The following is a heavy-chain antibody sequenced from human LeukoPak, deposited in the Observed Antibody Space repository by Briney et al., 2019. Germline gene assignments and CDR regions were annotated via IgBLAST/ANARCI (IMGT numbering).Heavy chain of an antibody. Sequence: SVKVSCKASGGTFSSYAISWVRQAPGQGLEWMGGIIPIFGTANYAQKFQGRVTITADESTSTAYMELSRLRSDDTAVYYCASGPLYYGSGSSGTRRFNYYGMDVWGQGTTVTVSS. D-gene: IGHD3-10*01. J-gene: IGHJ6*02. V-gene: IGHV1-69*01. CDR1: GGTFSSYA. CDR2: IIPIFGTA. CDR3: ASGPLYYGSGSSGTRRFNYYGMDV.